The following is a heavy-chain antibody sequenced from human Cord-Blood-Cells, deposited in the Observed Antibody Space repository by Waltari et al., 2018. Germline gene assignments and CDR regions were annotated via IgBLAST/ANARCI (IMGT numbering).Heavy chain of an antibody. CDR3: TGGDLDDY. D-gene: IGHD3-16*01. Sequence: EVQLVESGGGLVQPGGSLKLSCAASGFTFSGSAMPWVRQASGKGLEWVGRIRSKANSYATAYAASVKGRFTISRDDSKNTAYLQMNSLKTEDTAVYYCTGGDLDDYWGQGTLVTVSS. CDR1: GFTFSGSA. CDR2: IRSKANSYAT. V-gene: IGHV3-73*02. J-gene: IGHJ4*02.